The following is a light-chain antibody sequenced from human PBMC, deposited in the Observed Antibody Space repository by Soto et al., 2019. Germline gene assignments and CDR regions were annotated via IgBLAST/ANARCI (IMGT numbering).Light chain of an antibody. J-gene: IGKJ1*01. CDR1: QTISIF. V-gene: IGKV1-39*01. CDR2: GAS. CDR3: QRSYGSPPWT. Sequence: DIQMTQSPSSLSASVGDRVTITCRASQTISIFLNWYQQKPGKAPKLLIYGASTLQGGVPSRFSGSGSGTDFTLTISRLQTADFATYYCQRSYGSPPWTFGQGTKVDIK.